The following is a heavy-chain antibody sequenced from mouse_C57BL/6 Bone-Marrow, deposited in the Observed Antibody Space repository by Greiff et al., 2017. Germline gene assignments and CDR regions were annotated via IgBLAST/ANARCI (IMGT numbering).Heavy chain of an antibody. Sequence: QVQLQQPGPGLVQPSQCLSITCTVSGFSLTSYGVHWVRQSPGKGLEWLGVIWSGGSTDNNAAFISRPTICKDNSKGQVFFKMNSLQTADTAVYYCGAPPGKGGCLDYWGQGTSVPVSS. V-gene: IGHV2-2*01. CDR2: IWSGGST. CDR1: GFSLTSYG. CDR3: GAPPGKGGCLDY. J-gene: IGHJ4*01.